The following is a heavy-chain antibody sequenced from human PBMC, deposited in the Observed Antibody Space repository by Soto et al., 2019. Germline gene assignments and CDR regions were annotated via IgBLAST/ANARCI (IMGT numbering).Heavy chain of an antibody. CDR3: AREGWYSSGWAVDY. J-gene: IGHJ4*02. Sequence: ESGGGVVQPGRSLRLSCAASGFTFSSYAMHWVRQAPGKGLEWVAVISYDGSNKYYADSVKGRFTISRDNSKNTLYLQMNSLRAEDTAVYYCAREGWYSSGWAVDYWGQGTLVTVSS. CDR2: ISYDGSNK. CDR1: GFTFSSYA. D-gene: IGHD6-19*01. V-gene: IGHV3-30-3*01.